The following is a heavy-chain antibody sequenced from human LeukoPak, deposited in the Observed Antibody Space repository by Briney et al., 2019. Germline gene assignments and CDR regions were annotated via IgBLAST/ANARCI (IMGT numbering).Heavy chain of an antibody. CDR2: ISDTGGST. CDR1: GFTFSSYA. V-gene: IGHV3-23*01. Sequence: GGSLRLSCAASGFTFSSYAMRWVRQAPGKGLEWVSAISDTGGSTDYADSVKGRFTISRDNSKNTLYLQMNSLRAEDTAVYHCANSPGSVAGYWGQGTLVTVSS. CDR3: ANSPGSVAGY. J-gene: IGHJ4*02. D-gene: IGHD1-14*01.